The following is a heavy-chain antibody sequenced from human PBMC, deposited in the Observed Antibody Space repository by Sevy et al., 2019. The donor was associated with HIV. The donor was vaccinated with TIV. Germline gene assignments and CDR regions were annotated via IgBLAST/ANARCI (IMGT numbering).Heavy chain of an antibody. D-gene: IGHD3-16*01. CDR1: GFRFSDYS. V-gene: IGHV3-30*14. CDR2: ISYDGRNNK. CDR3: ARDRGEILHSAFDY. J-gene: IGHJ4*02. Sequence: GGYLRLSCAASGFRFSDYSMHWVRQAPGKGLEWVAVISYDGRNNKYNVDSVKGRFTISRDNSKNTLFLQMNSLRAEDSAPCYCARDRGEILHSAFDYWGQGTLVTVSS.